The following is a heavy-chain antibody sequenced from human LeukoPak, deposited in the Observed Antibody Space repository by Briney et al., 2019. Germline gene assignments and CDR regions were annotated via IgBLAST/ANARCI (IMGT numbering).Heavy chain of an antibody. J-gene: IGHJ5*02. Sequence: ASVKVSCKASGYTFTSYAMHWVRQAPGQRLEWMGWINAGNGNTKYPQEFQGRVTITRDTSASTAYMELSSLRSEDTAVYYCARSIVVVPVEFDPWGQGTLVTVSS. CDR2: INAGNGNT. CDR3: ARSIVVVPVEFDP. V-gene: IGHV1-3*01. D-gene: IGHD2-2*01. CDR1: GYTFTSYA.